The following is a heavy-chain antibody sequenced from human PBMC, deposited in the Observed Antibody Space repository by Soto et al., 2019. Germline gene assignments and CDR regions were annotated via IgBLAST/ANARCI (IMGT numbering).Heavy chain of an antibody. CDR3: GRLDGRNGYPYDY. V-gene: IGHV5-51*01. CDR1: GYSFTNYW. Sequence: EVQLVQSGAEVKKPGESLKISCKGSGYSFTNYWIGWVRQMPGKGLDWMGIIYPGDSDTRYSPSFQGQVTISADKSISTAYLQWSSLKASDTAMYYCGRLDGRNGYPYDYWGQGTLVTVSS. D-gene: IGHD5-12*01. CDR2: IYPGDSDT. J-gene: IGHJ4*02.